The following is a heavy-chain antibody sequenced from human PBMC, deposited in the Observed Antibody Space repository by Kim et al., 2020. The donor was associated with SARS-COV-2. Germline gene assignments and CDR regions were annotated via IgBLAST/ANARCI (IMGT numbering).Heavy chain of an antibody. CDR3: ARVGLDDSRLWVYYYGMDV. J-gene: IGHJ6*02. CDR2: ISAYNGNT. CDR1: GYTFTSYG. Sequence: ASVKVSCKASGYTFTSYGISWVRQAPGQGLEWMGWISAYNGNTNYAQKLQGRVTMTTDTSTSTAYMELRSLRSDDTAVYYCARVGLDDSRLWVYYYGMDVWGQGTTVTVSS. D-gene: IGHD3-22*01. V-gene: IGHV1-18*01.